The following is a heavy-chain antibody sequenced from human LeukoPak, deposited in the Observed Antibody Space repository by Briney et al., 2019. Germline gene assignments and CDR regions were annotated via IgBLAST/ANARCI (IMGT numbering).Heavy chain of an antibody. V-gene: IGHV3-74*01. CDR1: GFTFSSYW. J-gene: IGHJ6*03. Sequence: GGSLRLSCAASGFTFSSYWMHWDRQASGKGLVWVSRINSDGSSRSYADSVKGRFTISRDNAKNTLYLQMNSLRVEDTAVYYCARRGVDYGGYYYMDVWGKGTTVTISS. CDR3: ARRGVDYGGYYYMDV. D-gene: IGHD4/OR15-4a*01. CDR2: INSDGSSR.